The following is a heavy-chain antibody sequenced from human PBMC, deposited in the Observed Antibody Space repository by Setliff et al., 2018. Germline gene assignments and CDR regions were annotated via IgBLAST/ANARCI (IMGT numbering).Heavy chain of an antibody. J-gene: IGHJ4*02. Sequence: SETLSLTCTVSDDSFTSSRYYWGWIRQAPGSGLEWIGSISYSGTPYYNASVESRVTISIDTSRNQFSLELRSVTVADTATYYCVRPGGTTVVARHFDYWGKGIMVTVSS. CDR3: VRPGGTTVVARHFDY. CDR1: DDSFTSSRYY. D-gene: IGHD2-15*01. CDR2: ISYSGTP. V-gene: IGHV4-39*01.